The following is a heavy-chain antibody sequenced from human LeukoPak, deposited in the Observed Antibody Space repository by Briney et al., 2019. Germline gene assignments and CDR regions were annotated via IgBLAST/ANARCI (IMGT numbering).Heavy chain of an antibody. CDR2: IYYSGST. J-gene: IGHJ3*02. Sequence: SETLSLTCTVSGGSIRSSYYYWSWIRQPPGKGLEWIGYIYYSGSTNYNPSLESRVTISVDTSKNQFSLKLSSVTAADTAVYYCARDWDYSNAFDIWGQGTMVTVSS. V-gene: IGHV4-61*01. CDR1: GGSIRSSYYY. CDR3: ARDWDYSNAFDI. D-gene: IGHD3-10*01.